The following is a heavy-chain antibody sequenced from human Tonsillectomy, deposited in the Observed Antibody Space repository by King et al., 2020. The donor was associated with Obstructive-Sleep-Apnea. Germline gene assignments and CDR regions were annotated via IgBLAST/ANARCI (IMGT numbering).Heavy chain of an antibody. D-gene: IGHD6-13*01. CDR3: ARLNIAAAGTGDAFDL. CDR2: IYYSGST. J-gene: IGHJ3*01. Sequence: VQLQESGPGLVKPSETLSLTCTISNDSISSSYWSWLRQPPGEGLEWLGYIYYSGSTNYNPSLKSRVTISVETSKNQLSLKLISVTAADTAVYYCARLNIAAAGTGDAFDLWGQGTMVTVSP. CDR1: NDSISSSY. V-gene: IGHV4-59*08.